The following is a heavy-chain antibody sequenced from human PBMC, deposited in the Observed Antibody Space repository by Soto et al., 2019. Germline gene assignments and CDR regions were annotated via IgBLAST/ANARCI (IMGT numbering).Heavy chain of an antibody. Sequence: GGSLRLSCAASGFTFSSYWMHWVRQAPGKGLMWVSRIHNDGSTTRYADSVKGRFTISRDNAKNTLYLKMSSLRVEDTAVYYCARDNWTSYWGQGTLVTVSS. J-gene: IGHJ4*01. D-gene: IGHD1-20*01. V-gene: IGHV3-74*01. CDR1: GFTFSSYW. CDR3: ARDNWTSY. CDR2: IHNDGSTT.